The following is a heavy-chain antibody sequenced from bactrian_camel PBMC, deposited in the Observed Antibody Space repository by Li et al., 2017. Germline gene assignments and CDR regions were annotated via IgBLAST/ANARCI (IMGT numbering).Heavy chain of an antibody. CDR3: VGERVVSGDFGY. V-gene: IGHV3S53*01. CDR1: GTDFNNCG. J-gene: IGHJ6*01. D-gene: IGHD3*01. CDR2: ISTLNGGTP. Sequence: HVQLVESGGGSVQAGGSLKLSCAASGTDFNNCGMGWYRKAPGKSRELVSIISTLNGGTPTYADSVKGQFTISRDNAKNTVYLQMNSLKPDDTAVYYCVGERVVSGDFGYWGQGTQVTVS.